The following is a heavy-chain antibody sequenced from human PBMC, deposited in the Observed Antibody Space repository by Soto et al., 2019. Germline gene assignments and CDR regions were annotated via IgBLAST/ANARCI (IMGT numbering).Heavy chain of an antibody. CDR2: LSGSGGTT. J-gene: IGHJ4*02. Sequence: PGGSLRLSCTVSGVTFSNYAMNWVRQAPGKGLEWVSSLSGSGGTTYYADSVKGRFIISRDNSKNTLYLLMNSLRAEDTALYYCAKQRADYGSGADTFYCEYWGQGALVNVSS. CDR3: AKQRADYGSGADTFYCEY. CDR1: GVTFSNYA. D-gene: IGHD3-10*01. V-gene: IGHV3-23*01.